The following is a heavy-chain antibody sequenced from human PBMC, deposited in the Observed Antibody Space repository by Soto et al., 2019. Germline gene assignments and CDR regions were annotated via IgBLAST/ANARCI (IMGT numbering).Heavy chain of an antibody. CDR3: TSSGYDWPYYFDY. CDR2: IRSKAYGGTT. CDR1: GFTFGDYA. Sequence: PGGSLRLSCTASGFTFGDYAMSWFRQAPGKGLEWVGFIRSKAYGGTTEYAASVKGRFTISRDDSKSIAYLQMNSLKTEDTAVYYCTSSGYDWPYYFDYWGQGTLVTVSS. J-gene: IGHJ4*02. D-gene: IGHD5-12*01. V-gene: IGHV3-49*03.